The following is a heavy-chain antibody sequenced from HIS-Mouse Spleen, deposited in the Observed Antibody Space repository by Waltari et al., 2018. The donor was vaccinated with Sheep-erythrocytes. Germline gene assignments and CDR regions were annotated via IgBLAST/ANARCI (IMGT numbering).Heavy chain of an antibody. V-gene: IGHV1-2*02. CDR2: INPNSGGT. J-gene: IGHJ1*01. Sequence: QVQLVQSGAEVKKPGASVKVSCKASGYTFTGYYMHWVRQAPGQGLEWMGWINPNSGGTNYAQKFQGRVTMTRDTSISTAYMELSRLRSDDTAVYYCARGSAVAGPAEYFQHWGQGTLVTVSS. D-gene: IGHD6-19*01. CDR1: GYTFTGYY. CDR3: ARGSAVAGPAEYFQH.